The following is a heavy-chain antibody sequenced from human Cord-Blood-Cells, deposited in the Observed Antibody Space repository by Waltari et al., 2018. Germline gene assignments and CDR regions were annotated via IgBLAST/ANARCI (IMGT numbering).Heavy chain of an antibody. CDR3: ARRSRVAFDAFDI. D-gene: IGHD3-3*01. J-gene: IGHJ3*02. CDR2: SYYRGST. V-gene: IGHV4-31*03. Sequence: QVQLQESGPGLVKPSQTLSLTCTVSGGSISSGGYYWSWIRQHPGKGLEWIGYSYYRGSTYYNPALKSRVTISVDTSKNQFSRKLSSVTAADTAVYYCARRSRVAFDAFDIWGQGTMVTVSS. CDR1: GGSISSGGYY.